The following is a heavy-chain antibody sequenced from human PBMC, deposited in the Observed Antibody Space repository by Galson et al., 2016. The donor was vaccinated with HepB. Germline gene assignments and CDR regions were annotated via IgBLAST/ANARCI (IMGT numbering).Heavy chain of an antibody. D-gene: IGHD1-7*01. CDR3: TTAFNWNYGSYYYYYYGMDV. V-gene: IGHV3-15*01. Sequence: SLRLSCAASGFTFSNAWMSWVRQAPGKGLEWVGHIKSKTDGGTPDYAAPVKGRFSISRDDSKNTLYLQMNSLKTEDTAVYYCTTAFNWNYGSYYYYYYGMDVWGKGTTVTVSS. CDR1: GFTFSNAW. CDR2: IKSKTDGGTP. J-gene: IGHJ6*04.